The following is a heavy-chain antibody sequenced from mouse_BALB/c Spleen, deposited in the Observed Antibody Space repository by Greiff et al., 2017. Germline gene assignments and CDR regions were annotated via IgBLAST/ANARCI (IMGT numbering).Heavy chain of an antibody. V-gene: IGHV4-1*02. CDR3: ARPSYGNYDYFDY. D-gene: IGHD2-1*01. CDR2: INPDSSTI. CDR1: GFDFSRYW. J-gene: IGHJ2*01. Sequence: EVQLMESGGGLVQPGGSLKLSCAASGFDFSRYWMSWVRQAPGKGLEWIGEINPDSSTINYTPSLKDKFIISRDNAKNTLYLQMSKVRSEDTALYYCARPSYGNYDYFDYWGQGTTLTVSS.